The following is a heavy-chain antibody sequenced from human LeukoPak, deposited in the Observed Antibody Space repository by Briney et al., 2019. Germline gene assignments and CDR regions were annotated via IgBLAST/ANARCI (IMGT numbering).Heavy chain of an antibody. CDR1: GFTFSSYS. V-gene: IGHV3-21*04. Sequence: PGGSLRLSCAASGFTFSSYSMNWVRQAPGKGLEWVSSISSSSSYIYYADSVKGRFTISRDNAKNTLYLQMNSLRAEDTAVYYCAKAYSSSTSCYQGYWGQGTLVIVSS. D-gene: IGHD2-2*01. CDR2: ISSSSSYI. CDR3: AKAYSSSTSCYQGY. J-gene: IGHJ4*02.